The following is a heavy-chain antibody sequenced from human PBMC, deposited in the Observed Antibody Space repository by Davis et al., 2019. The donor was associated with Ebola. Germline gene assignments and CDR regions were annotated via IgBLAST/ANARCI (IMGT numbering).Heavy chain of an antibody. V-gene: IGHV3-30-3*01. D-gene: IGHD3-10*01. CDR1: GFTLSTGLTFSTYA. CDR2: ISNDGNND. Sequence: GESLKISCAASGFTLSTGLTFSTYAMHWVRQAPGKGLEWVAVISNDGNNDHYAESVKGRFTISRDNSKNTLYLQMDSLRPEDTAVYYCARDPGILRLVGDYYFDYWGQGTLVTVSS. J-gene: IGHJ4*02. CDR3: ARDPGILRLVGDYYFDY.